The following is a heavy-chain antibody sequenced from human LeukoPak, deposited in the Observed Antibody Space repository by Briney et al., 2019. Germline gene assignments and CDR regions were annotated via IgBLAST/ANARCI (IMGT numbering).Heavy chain of an antibody. V-gene: IGHV3-30*18. Sequence: PGGSLRLSCAASGFTFSSYWMHWVRQAPGKGLEWVAVISYDGSNKYYADSVKGRFTISRDNSKNTLYLQMNSLRAEDTAVYYCANARPGWLSNAFDIWGQGTMVTVSS. CDR2: ISYDGSNK. D-gene: IGHD3-22*01. CDR3: ANARPGWLSNAFDI. CDR1: GFTFSSYW. J-gene: IGHJ3*02.